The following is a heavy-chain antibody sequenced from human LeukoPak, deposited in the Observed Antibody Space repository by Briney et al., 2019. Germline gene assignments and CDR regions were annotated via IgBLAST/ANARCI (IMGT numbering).Heavy chain of an antibody. D-gene: IGHD4-17*01. CDR1: GFTFSSYG. J-gene: IGHJ5*02. CDR3: AKSTATGQFDP. V-gene: IGHV3-30*18. Sequence: PGGSLRLSCAASGFTFSSYGMHWVRQAPGKGLEWVAVISYDGSNKYYADSVKGRFTISRDNSKNTLYLQMNSLRAEDTAVYYCAKSTATGQFDPWGLGTLVTVSS. CDR2: ISYDGSNK.